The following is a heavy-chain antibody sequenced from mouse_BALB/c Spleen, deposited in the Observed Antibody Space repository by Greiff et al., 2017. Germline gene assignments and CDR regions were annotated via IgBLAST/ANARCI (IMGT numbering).Heavy chain of an antibody. CDR2: INSNGGST. CDR1: GFTFSSYG. J-gene: IGHJ3*01. Sequence: EVKLEESGGGLVQPGGSLKLSCAASGFTFSSYGMSWVRQTPDKRLELVATINSNGGSTYYPDSVKGRFTISRDNAKNTLYLQMSSLKSEDTAMYYCARVVTTATFAYWGQGTLVTVSA. CDR3: ARVVTTATFAY. V-gene: IGHV5-6-3*01. D-gene: IGHD1-2*01.